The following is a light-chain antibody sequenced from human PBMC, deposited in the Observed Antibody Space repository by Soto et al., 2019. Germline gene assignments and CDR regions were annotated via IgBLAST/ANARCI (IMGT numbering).Light chain of an antibody. CDR2: LNSDGRH. CDR3: QNWGTGGDVV. V-gene: IGLV4-69*01. Sequence: QPVLTQSPSASASLGASVKLTCTLSSGHSTYAIAWHQQQPEKGPRYLMKLNSDGRHSKGDGIPDRFSGTSSGAERYLTISSLQSDDEADYYCQNWGTGGDVVFGGGTKLTV. J-gene: IGLJ2*01. CDR1: SGHSTYA.